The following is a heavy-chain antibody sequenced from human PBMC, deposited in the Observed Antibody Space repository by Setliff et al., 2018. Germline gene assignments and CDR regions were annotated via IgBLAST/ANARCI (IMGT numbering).Heavy chain of an antibody. V-gene: IGHV4-34*01. CDR1: GGSFSDFY. D-gene: IGHD3-10*02. Sequence: SETLSLTCAVYGGSFSDFYWIWIRQPPGEGLEWIGEITHRRVTTYNPSLQSRAAISLDTSKRRFSLKLGCVSAADTAVYYCARGRDVFPVPPYMDVWAEGTTVTVSS. CDR2: ITHRRVT. J-gene: IGHJ6*03. CDR3: ARGRDVFPVPPYMDV.